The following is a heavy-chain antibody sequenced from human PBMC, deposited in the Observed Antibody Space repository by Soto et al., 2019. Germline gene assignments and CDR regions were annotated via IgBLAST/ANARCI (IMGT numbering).Heavy chain of an antibody. CDR2: IYYSGST. D-gene: IGHD2-15*01. CDR1: GGSISSGGYY. V-gene: IGHV4-31*03. J-gene: IGHJ5*02. Sequence: QVQLQESGPGLVKPSQTLSLTCTVSGGSISSGGYYWSWIRQHPGKGLEWIGNIYYSGSTYYNPSLKSRVTISVDTSKNQFSRKLSSVTAADTAVYYCARADCSGGSCYSIARWFDPWGQGTLVTVSS. CDR3: ARADCSGGSCYSIARWFDP.